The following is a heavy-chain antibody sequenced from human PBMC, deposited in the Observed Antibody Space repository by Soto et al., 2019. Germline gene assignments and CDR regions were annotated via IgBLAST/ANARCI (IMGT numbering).Heavy chain of an antibody. CDR3: ARDKMREGAFDP. V-gene: IGHV4-31*03. CDR1: GGSISSGGYY. D-gene: IGHD1-26*01. Sequence: PSETLSLTCTVSGGSISSGGYYWSWIRQHPGKGLEWIGYIYYSGSTYYNPSLKSRVTISVDTSKNQFSLKLSSVTAADTAVYYCARDKMREGAFDPWGQGTLVTVSS. J-gene: IGHJ5*02. CDR2: IYYSGST.